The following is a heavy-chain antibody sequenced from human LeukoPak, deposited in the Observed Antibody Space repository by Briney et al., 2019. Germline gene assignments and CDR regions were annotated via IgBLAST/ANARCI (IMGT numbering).Heavy chain of an antibody. CDR2: ISSSGSST. Sequence: GGSLRLSCAASGCTFNNYGMSWVRQAPGKGLEWLSSISSSGSSTFYADSVKGGFIISRDNAKNSLYLQMNSLRAEDTAVYYCARYFNSNGYFSLRGDYWGQGTLVTVSS. CDR1: GCTFNNYG. J-gene: IGHJ4*02. D-gene: IGHD3-22*01. V-gene: IGHV3-21*01. CDR3: ARYFNSNGYFSLRGDY.